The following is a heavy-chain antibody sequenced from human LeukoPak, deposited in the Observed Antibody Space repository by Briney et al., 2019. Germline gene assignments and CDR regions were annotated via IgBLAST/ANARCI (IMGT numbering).Heavy chain of an antibody. CDR3: ARDAGMAGHPPGNWFDP. Sequence: SETLSLTCTVSDGSMSPYYWSWIRQSPGKGLEWIAYIFYNGNTKYNPSLWSRVTISIDTSRNQVFLNLNSVTAADTAVYYCARDAGMAGHPPGNWFDPWGQGTLVTVSS. J-gene: IGHJ5*02. CDR2: IFYNGNT. D-gene: IGHD6-13*01. V-gene: IGHV4-59*01. CDR1: DGSMSPYY.